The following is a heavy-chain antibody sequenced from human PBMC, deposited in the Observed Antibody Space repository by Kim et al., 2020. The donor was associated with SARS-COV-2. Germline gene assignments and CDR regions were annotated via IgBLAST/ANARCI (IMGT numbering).Heavy chain of an antibody. D-gene: IGHD3-10*01. CDR3: ARECRGSGARAPYLDV. CDR2: IWYDGSNK. J-gene: IGHJ6*02. Sequence: GGSLRLSCAASGFTFSSYGMHWVRQAPGKGLEWVAVIWYDGSNKYYADSVKGRFTISRDNSKNTLYLQMNSLRAEDTAVYYCARECRGSGARAPYLDVWGQGTTVIVSS. V-gene: IGHV3-33*01. CDR1: GFTFSSYG.